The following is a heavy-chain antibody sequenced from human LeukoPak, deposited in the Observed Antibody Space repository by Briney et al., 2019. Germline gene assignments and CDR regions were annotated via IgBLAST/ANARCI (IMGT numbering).Heavy chain of an antibody. Sequence: KSSETLSLTCAVSGGSISSTNWWTWVRQPPGKGLEWIGEIHHSGSTNYNPSLKSRVTMSVDKSKNQFSLKLTSVTAADTAVYYCACLAYSSGRLVDSWGQGTLVTVSS. V-gene: IGHV4-4*02. D-gene: IGHD6-19*01. CDR1: GGSISSTNW. J-gene: IGHJ4*02. CDR3: ACLAYSSGRLVDS. CDR2: IHHSGST.